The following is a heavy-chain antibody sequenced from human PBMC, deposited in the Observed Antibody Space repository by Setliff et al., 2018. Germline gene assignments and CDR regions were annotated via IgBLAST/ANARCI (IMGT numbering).Heavy chain of an antibody. V-gene: IGHV4-39*07. CDR2: IYYSGST. Sequence: PSETLSLTCTVSGGSITRSSYYWGWIRQPPGKGLEWIGSIYYSGSTYYNPSLKSRVTISRDTSKNQVSLKLNSVTAADTAVYYCARGEGCNDGICLYQFDFWGQGTLVTV. CDR3: ARGEGCNDGICLYQFDF. J-gene: IGHJ4*02. D-gene: IGHD2-2*01. CDR1: GGSITRSSYY.